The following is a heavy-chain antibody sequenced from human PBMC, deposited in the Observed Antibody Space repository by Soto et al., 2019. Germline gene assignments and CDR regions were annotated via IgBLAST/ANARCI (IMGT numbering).Heavy chain of an antibody. CDR3: VRGKYSGSYFFDY. CDR1: GFSFSDDW. V-gene: IGHV3-74*01. Sequence: GGSLRLSXEASGFSFSDDWMHWVRQAPGKGLVWVSSVSSVGSTTDYADSVKGRFTISRDNAKNTLYLQMNSLGAEDTAVYYCVRGKYSGSYFFDYWGQGTLVTVSS. D-gene: IGHD1-26*01. J-gene: IGHJ4*02. CDR2: VSSVGSTT.